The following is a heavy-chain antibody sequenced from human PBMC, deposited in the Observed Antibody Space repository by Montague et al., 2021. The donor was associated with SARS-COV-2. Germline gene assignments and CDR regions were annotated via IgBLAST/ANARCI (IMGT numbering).Heavy chain of an antibody. V-gene: IGHV3-23*01. CDR2: ITGSGSNT. D-gene: IGHD1-1*01. CDR1: GFAFSNYA. J-gene: IGHJ4*02. CDR3: ARQNWNDGGDY. Sequence: SLRLSCAASGFAFSNYAMSWVRQAPGKELEWVSAITGSGSNTYYADSMKGRFTIFRDNSRSTLYLQINGLRAEDTAVYYCARQNWNDGGDYWGQGTLVTVSS.